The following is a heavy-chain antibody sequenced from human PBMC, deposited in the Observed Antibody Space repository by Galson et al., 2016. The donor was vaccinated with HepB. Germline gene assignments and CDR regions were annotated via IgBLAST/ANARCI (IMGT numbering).Heavy chain of an antibody. CDR1: GYTFNSYY. V-gene: IGHV1-46*02. CDR2: INPSGGST. CDR3: AREDILTGSPLDY. D-gene: IGHD3-9*01. J-gene: IGHJ4*02. Sequence: SVKVSCKASGYTFNSYYMHWVRQAPGQGLEWMGIINPSGGSTSYAQTFQGRLTMTRDTSTSTVYMQLSSLRSEDTAVYYCAREDILTGSPLDYWGQGTLVTVAS.